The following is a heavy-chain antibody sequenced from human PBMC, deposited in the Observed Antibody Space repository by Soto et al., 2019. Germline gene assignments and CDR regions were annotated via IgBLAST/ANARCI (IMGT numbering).Heavy chain of an antibody. V-gene: IGHV5-51*01. J-gene: IGHJ6*02. CDR3: ARTRTFSLGFYYYGMDV. D-gene: IGHD3-3*02. CDR2: IHPRDSDT. CDR1: EYSFSSHW. Sequence: PGESLKISCKGSEYSFSSHWIGWVRQMPGKGLEWMGIIHPRDSDTRYSPSFHGQVTISADKSISTAYLQWSSLKASDTAMYYCARTRTFSLGFYYYGMDVWGQGTMVTVS.